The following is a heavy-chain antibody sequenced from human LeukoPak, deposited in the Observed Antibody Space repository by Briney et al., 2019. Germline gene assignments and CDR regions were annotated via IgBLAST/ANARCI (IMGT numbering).Heavy chain of an antibody. D-gene: IGHD5-12*01. J-gene: IGHJ3*02. CDR2: IYTSGST. CDR3: ARESNTYEKRGAFDI. CDR1: GGSISSYY. V-gene: IGHV4-4*07. Sequence: SETLSLTCTVSGGSISSYYWSWIRQPAGKGLEWIGRIYTSGSTNYNPSLKSRVTMSVDTSKNQFSLKLSSVTAADTAVYYCARESNTYEKRGAFDIWGQGTMVTVSS.